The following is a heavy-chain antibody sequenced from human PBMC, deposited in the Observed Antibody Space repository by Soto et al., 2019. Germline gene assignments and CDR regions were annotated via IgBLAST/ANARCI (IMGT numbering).Heavy chain of an antibody. Sequence: QVQLVESGGGVVQPGRSLRLSCAVSGFTFSSHAMHWVRQAPGKGLEWVALISSDGSNKYYADSVKSRFTTSRDKSKNTMYLKMNSLRVEDTAVYYCARDDEGGSDCDLGYWGQGALVTVSS. CDR2: ISSDGSNK. CDR3: ARDDEGGSDCDLGY. D-gene: IGHD1-26*01. J-gene: IGHJ4*01. CDR1: GFTFSSHA. V-gene: IGHV3-30-3*01.